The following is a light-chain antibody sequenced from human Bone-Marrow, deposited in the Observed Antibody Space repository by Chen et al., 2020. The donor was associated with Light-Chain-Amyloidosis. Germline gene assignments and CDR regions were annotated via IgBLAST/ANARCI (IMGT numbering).Light chain of an antibody. CDR1: NIGPTS. Sequence: SYVPTQPSSVSVAPGQPPTSACGGNNIGPTSVHWYQQTPGQAPLLVVYDDSDRPSGIPERLSGSNSGNTATLTISRVEAGDEADYYCQVWDRSSDRPVFGGGTKLTVL. V-gene: IGLV3-21*02. CDR3: QVWDRSSDRPV. J-gene: IGLJ3*02. CDR2: DDS.